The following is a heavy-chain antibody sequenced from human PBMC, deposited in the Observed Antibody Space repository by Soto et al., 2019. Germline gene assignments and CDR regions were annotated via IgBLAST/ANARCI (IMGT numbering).Heavy chain of an antibody. D-gene: IGHD1-26*01. CDR1: GYTFTSYA. Sequence: QVQLVQSGAEVKKPGASVKVSCKASGYTFTSYAMHWVRQAPGQRLEWMGWINAGNGNTKYSQKFQGRVTMTRDTSASTAYMELSSLRSEDTAVYYCAGDLGMVGAPAFDIWGQGTMVTVSS. V-gene: IGHV1-3*01. CDR2: INAGNGNT. J-gene: IGHJ3*02. CDR3: AGDLGMVGAPAFDI.